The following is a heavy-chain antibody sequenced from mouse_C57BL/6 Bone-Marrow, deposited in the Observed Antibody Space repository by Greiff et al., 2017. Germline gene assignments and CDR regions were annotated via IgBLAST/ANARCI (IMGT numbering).Heavy chain of an antibody. CDR2: ISNGGGST. J-gene: IGHJ3*01. CDR3: ARQGQGEYDDWFAY. D-gene: IGHD2-14*01. Sequence: EVQVVESGAGLVQPGASLKLPCAASGFTFSDYYMYWVRQTPDKRLEWVAYISNGGGSTYYPDTVKGRFTISRDNAKNTLYLHMSRLKSEDTAMYYFARQGQGEYDDWFAYWGQGTLVTVSA. V-gene: IGHV5-12*01. CDR1: GFTFSDYY.